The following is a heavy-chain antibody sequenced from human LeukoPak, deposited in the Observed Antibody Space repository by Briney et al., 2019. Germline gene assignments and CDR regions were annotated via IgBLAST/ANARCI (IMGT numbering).Heavy chain of an antibody. J-gene: IGHJ6*01. D-gene: IGHD6-19*01. CDR3: ARERGGGWYGNYYYGMDV. Sequence: SQTLSLTCAISRDSVSSNIAASNWITQSPSRGLECLGMTYYRSKWYNDYAVSVKSRITINPDTSKNQFSLQLNSVTPEDTAVYYCARERGGGWYGNYYYGMDVWGEGSKVTVS. CDR2: TYYRSKWYN. CDR1: RDSVSSNIAA. V-gene: IGHV6-1*01.